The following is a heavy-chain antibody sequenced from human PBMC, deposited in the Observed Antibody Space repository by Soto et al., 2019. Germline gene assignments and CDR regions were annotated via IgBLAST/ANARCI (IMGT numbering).Heavy chain of an antibody. J-gene: IGHJ6*02. CDR1: GFTFSSYG. CDR2: ISYDGSNK. V-gene: IGHV3-30*18. CDR3: AKDTHSFGYYYYGMDV. Sequence: VQLLESGGGVVQPGRSLRLSCAASGFTFSSYGMHWVRQAPGKGLEWVAVISYDGSNKYYADSVKGRFTISRDNSKNTLYLQMNSLRAEDTAVYYCAKDTHSFGYYYYGMDVWGQGTTVTVSS. D-gene: IGHD3-3*01.